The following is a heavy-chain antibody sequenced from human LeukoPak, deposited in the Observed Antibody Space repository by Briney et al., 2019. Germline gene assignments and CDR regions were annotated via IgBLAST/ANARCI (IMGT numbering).Heavy chain of an antibody. CDR3: ARDSGQQLVRGYFQH. D-gene: IGHD6-13*01. CDR1: GFTFSSYS. V-gene: IGHV3-21*01. Sequence: GGSLRLSCAASGFTFSSYSMNWVRQAPGKGLEWVSSISSSSSYIYYADSVKGRFTISRDNAKNSLYLQMNSLRAEDTAVYYCARDSGQQLVRGYFQHWGQGTLVTVSS. CDR2: ISSSSSYI. J-gene: IGHJ1*01.